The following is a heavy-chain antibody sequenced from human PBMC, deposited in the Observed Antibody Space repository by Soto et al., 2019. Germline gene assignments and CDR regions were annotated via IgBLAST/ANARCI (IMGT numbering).Heavy chain of an antibody. Sequence: EVQLVESGGGLVKPGGSLRLSCEALGFTLMAISMTWFGRLPGRGRGWVSSISISSSYIYYGDSVKGRFTISRDNAKNSLYLQMNSLRAEDTAVYYCARGVRGSGWSTTSYYYYGMDVWGQGTTVTVSS. CDR1: GFTLMAIS. CDR3: ARGVRGSGWSTTSYYYYGMDV. CDR2: ISISSSYI. V-gene: IGHV3-21*01. J-gene: IGHJ6*02. D-gene: IGHD6-19*01.